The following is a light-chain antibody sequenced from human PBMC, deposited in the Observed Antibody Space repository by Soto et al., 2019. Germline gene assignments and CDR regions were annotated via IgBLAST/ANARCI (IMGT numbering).Light chain of an antibody. J-gene: IGLJ2*01. CDR3: SSYTSSSTVV. V-gene: IGLV2-14*01. CDR1: SSGVGGYNY. Sequence: QSALTKPASVSGSPGQSSTISCTGTSSGVGGYNYVSWYQQHPGKAPKLMIYDVSNRPSGVSNRFSGSKSGNTASLTISGFQAEDEADYSCSSYTSSSTVVFGGGTKLTVL. CDR2: DVS.